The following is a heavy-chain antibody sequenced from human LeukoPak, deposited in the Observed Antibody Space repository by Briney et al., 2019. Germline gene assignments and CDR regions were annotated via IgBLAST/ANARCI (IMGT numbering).Heavy chain of an antibody. CDR1: GYTFTGYY. Sequence: ASVKVSCKASGYTFTGYYMHWVRQAPGQGLEWMGRINPNSGGTNYAQKFQGRVTITRDTSISTAYMDLSRLRSDDTAVYYCARDQSDYDFWSGYSIYYYYYYMDVWGKGTTVTVSS. V-gene: IGHV1-2*06. D-gene: IGHD3-3*01. CDR2: INPNSGGT. CDR3: ARDQSDYDFWSGYSIYYYYYYMDV. J-gene: IGHJ6*03.